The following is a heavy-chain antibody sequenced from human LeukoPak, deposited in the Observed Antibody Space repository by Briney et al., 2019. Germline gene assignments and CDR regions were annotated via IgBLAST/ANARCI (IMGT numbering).Heavy chain of an antibody. CDR3: ARMGATDAFDI. J-gene: IGHJ3*02. V-gene: IGHV4-61*01. Sequence: PSQTLSLTCIVSGGSISGNYYWSWIRQPPGKGLEWIGYIYYNGSTNYNPSLKSRVTISVDTSKNQFSLKLSSVTAADTAVYYCARMGATDAFDIWGQGTMVTVSS. CDR1: GGSISGNYY. CDR2: IYYNGST. D-gene: IGHD1-26*01.